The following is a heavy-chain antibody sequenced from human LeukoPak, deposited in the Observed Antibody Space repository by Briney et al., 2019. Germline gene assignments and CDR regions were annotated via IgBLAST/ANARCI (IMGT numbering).Heavy chain of an antibody. Sequence: SETLSLTCTVSGYSISSGYYWGWIRQPPGKGLEWIGSIYHSGSTYYNPSLKSRVTISVDTSKNQFSLKLSSVTAADTAVYYCARAQYQLLYWYWGQGTLVTVSS. D-gene: IGHD3-10*01. V-gene: IGHV4-38-2*02. CDR1: GYSISSGYY. J-gene: IGHJ4*02. CDR2: IYHSGST. CDR3: ARAQYQLLYWY.